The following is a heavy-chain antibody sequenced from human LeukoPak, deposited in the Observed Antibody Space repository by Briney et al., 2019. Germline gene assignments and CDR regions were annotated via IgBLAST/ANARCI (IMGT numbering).Heavy chain of an antibody. D-gene: IGHD3-22*01. CDR3: ARVQKCYYDSSGPAYNWFDP. CDR2: IIPIFGTA. J-gene: IGHJ5*02. V-gene: IGHV1-69*13. CDR1: GGTFSSYA. Sequence: GASVKVSCKASGGTFSSYAISWVRQAPGQGLEWMGGIIPIFGTANYAQKFQGRVTITADESTSTAYMELSSLRSEDTAVYYCARVQKCYYDSSGPAYNWFDPWGQGTLVTVSS.